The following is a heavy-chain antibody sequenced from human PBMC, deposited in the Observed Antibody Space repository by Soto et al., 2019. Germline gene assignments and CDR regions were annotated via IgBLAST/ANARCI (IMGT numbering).Heavy chain of an antibody. CDR2: ITSSGSAI. V-gene: IGHV3-48*03. CDR3: ARDMSAVANGGFDY. CDR1: GFTFSTYE. Sequence: GGSLRLSCAASGFTFSTYEMNWVRQAPGKGLEWVSYITSSGSAIYYADSVKGRFTISRDNAKNSLYLQMNSLRAEDTAVYYCARDMSAVANGGFDYWGRATMVTVS. D-gene: IGHD2-15*01. J-gene: IGHJ4*02.